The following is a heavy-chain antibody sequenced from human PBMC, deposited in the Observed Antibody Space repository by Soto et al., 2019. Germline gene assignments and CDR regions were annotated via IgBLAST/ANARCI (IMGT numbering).Heavy chain of an antibody. J-gene: IGHJ3*02. CDR2: MSFDGSIK. D-gene: IGHD6-19*01. Sequence: GGSLRLSCAASGFIFSSYGMNWVRQAPGKGLEWVAVMSFDGSIKYYADSVKGRFTIPRDNSKNTLYLQMNSLRAEDTAVYYFATIAVPPAIDIWGQGTMVTGSS. V-gene: IGHV3-30*03. CDR1: GFIFSSYG. CDR3: ATIAVPPAIDI.